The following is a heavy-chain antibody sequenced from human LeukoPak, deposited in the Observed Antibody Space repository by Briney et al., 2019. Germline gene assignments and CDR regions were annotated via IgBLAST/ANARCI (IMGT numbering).Heavy chain of an antibody. D-gene: IGHD3-22*01. Sequence: PSETLSLTCTVSGDSISSFYWSWFRQPPGKGLEWIGYVYSGGSTIYNPSLKSRVTISADTSKNHFSLKLTSVTAADTAVYYCARGRIYYDSTGYAYWGQGTLVTVSS. CDR3: ARGRIYYDSTGYAY. V-gene: IGHV4-59*01. J-gene: IGHJ4*02. CDR1: GDSISSFY. CDR2: VYSGGST.